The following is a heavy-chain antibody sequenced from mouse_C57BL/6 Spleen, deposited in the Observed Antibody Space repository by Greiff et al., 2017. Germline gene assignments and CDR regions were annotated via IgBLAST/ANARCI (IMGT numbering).Heavy chain of an antibody. Sequence: VQLQQPGAELVKPGASVKLSCKASGYTFTSYWMQWVKQRPGQGLEWIGESDPSDSYTNYKQKFKGKATLTVYTSSSTAYMQLSSLTSEDSAVYYCARPRWDAGDYWGQGTTPTASS. V-gene: IGHV1-50*01. J-gene: IGHJ2*01. CDR2: SDPSDSYT. D-gene: IGHD4-1*01. CDR1: GYTFTSYW. CDR3: ARPRWDAGDY.